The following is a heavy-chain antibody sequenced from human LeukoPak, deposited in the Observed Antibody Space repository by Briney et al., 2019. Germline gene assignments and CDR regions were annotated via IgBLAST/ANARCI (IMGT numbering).Heavy chain of an antibody. D-gene: IGHD2-2*01. J-gene: IGHJ5*02. V-gene: IGHV4-34*01. CDR2: INYSGST. CDR3: ARASPQRFDP. CDR1: SESFSGYF. Sequence: SETLSLTCALYSESFSGYFWSWIRQPPGKWLEWIGEINYSGSTNYNPSLKSRATISVDTSKNQFSLKLSSVTAADTAVYYCARASPQRFDPWGQGTLVTVSS.